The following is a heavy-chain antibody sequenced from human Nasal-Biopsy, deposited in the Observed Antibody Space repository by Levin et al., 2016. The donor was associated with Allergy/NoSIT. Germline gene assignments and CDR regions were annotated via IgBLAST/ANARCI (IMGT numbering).Heavy chain of an antibody. J-gene: IGHJ6*02. CDR2: VSYDENMK. V-gene: IGHV3-30*09. CDR1: GFTFSSYS. D-gene: IGHD6-19*01. Sequence: GGSLRLSCAASGFTFSSYSMHWVRQAPGKGLEWVAFVSYDENMKHYADSVMGRFVISRDNLKNTLSLQMASLRAEDTAVYYCARDGYSGGWYLSYALDVWGRGTTVTV. CDR3: ARDGYSGGWYLSYALDV.